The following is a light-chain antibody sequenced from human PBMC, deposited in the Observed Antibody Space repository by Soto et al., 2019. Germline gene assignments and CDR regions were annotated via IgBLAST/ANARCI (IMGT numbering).Light chain of an antibody. CDR1: QSISSW. Sequence: DIQMTQSPSTLSASVGDRVTITCRASQSISSWSAWYQQKPGKAPNLLIYAASSLQSGVPSRFSGAGSGTDFTLTIANLHPEDFAIYYCKQSYNTQWTFGQGTKVDIK. V-gene: IGKV1-39*01. J-gene: IGKJ1*01. CDR2: AAS. CDR3: KQSYNTQWT.